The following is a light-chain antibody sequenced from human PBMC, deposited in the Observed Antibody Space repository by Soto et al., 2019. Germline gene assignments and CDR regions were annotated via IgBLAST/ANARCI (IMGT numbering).Light chain of an antibody. Sequence: EIVRTQSPASRSESPGERVTLSCRASQRVRINLAWYQQKPGQAPRLLIYGASTRATVIPARFSGSGSGTEFPLTISSLQSEDFAVYCWQQYNDWPPVTFGGGTKVDIK. J-gene: IGKJ4*01. CDR2: GAS. CDR3: QQYNDWPPVT. V-gene: IGKV3-15*01. CDR1: QRVRIN.